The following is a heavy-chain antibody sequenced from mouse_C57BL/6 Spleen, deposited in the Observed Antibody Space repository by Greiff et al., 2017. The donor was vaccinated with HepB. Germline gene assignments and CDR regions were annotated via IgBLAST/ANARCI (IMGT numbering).Heavy chain of an antibody. CDR3: TRGGSSLAWFAY. CDR2: ISSGGDYI. D-gene: IGHD1-1*01. Sequence: EVQGVESGEGLVKPGGSLKLSCAASGFTFSSYAMSWVRQTPEKRLEWVAYISSGGDYIYYADTVKGRFTISRDNARNTLYLQMSSLKSEDTAMYYCTRGGSSLAWFAYWGQGTLVTVSA. CDR1: GFTFSSYA. V-gene: IGHV5-9-1*02. J-gene: IGHJ3*01.